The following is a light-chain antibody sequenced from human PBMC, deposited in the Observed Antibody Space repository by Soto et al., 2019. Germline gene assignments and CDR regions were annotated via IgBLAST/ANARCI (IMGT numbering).Light chain of an antibody. J-gene: IGLJ2*01. CDR2: EVR. V-gene: IGLV2-23*02. Sequence: QSVLTQPASVSGSPGQSITISCTGTSSDVGSYNLVSWYQQHPGKAPKRMIYEVRKRPSGVSNRFSGSKSGNTASLTISGLQAEDEVDYYCCSYAGSSTFVVFGGGTKLT. CDR1: SSDVGSYNL. CDR3: CSYAGSSTFVV.